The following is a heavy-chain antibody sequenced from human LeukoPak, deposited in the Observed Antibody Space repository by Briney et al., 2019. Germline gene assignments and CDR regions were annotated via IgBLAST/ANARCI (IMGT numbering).Heavy chain of an antibody. V-gene: IGHV1-69*05. D-gene: IGHD2-21*02. Sequence: ASVKVSCKASGGTFSSYAITWVRQAPGQGLEWMGGIIPIFGTANYAQKFQGRVTITTDESTSTAYMELSSLRSEDTAVYYCARVGGGHRGYCGGDCYPLYYYMDVWGKGTTVTVSS. J-gene: IGHJ6*03. CDR2: IIPIFGTA. CDR1: GGTFSSYA. CDR3: ARVGGGHRGYCGGDCYPLYYYMDV.